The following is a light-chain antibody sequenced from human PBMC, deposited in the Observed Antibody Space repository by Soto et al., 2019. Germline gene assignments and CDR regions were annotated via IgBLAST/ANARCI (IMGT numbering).Light chain of an antibody. J-gene: IGKJ1*01. CDR2: GAS. V-gene: IGKV3-20*01. CDR3: QLYGSSRWT. CDR1: QTVGTTY. Sequence: VLAESPVTLSLSPGERATLSCRASQTVGTTYLAWYQHKPGQAPRLLIYGASTRATGIPDRFSGSRSGTDFTLTISRLEPEDFAVYFCQLYGSSRWTFGQGTKVDI.